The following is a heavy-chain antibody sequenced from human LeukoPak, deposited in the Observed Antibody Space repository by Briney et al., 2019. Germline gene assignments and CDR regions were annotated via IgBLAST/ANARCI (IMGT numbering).Heavy chain of an antibody. J-gene: IGHJ4*02. CDR2: IRQDGNDK. D-gene: IGHD6-19*01. Sequence: GGSLRLSCAASGFTFSNYFMSWVRQAPGEGLEWVANIRQDGNDKYYVDSVKGRFNIHRDNAKNLLYLQMDSLRVEDTAVYYCASDLGFSSEDLWGQGTLVIVSS. CDR3: ASDLGFSSEDL. V-gene: IGHV3-7*01. CDR1: GFTFSNYF.